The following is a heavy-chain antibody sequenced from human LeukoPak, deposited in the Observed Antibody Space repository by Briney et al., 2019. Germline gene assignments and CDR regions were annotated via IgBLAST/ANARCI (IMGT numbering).Heavy chain of an antibody. J-gene: IGHJ4*02. CDR3: ARTHKNGDRTLYYFDY. V-gene: IGHV2-70*11. CDR2: IDWDDDK. D-gene: IGHD7-27*01. Sequence: ESGPALVKPPHPLTLTCTFSGFSLSTPRMCVSWIRQPSGKALEWLARIDWDDDKYYSTSLKTRLSISKDTSKNQVVLTMTNMDPVDRATYCGARTHKNGDRTLYYFDYWGQGTLVTVSS. CDR1: GFSLSTPRMC.